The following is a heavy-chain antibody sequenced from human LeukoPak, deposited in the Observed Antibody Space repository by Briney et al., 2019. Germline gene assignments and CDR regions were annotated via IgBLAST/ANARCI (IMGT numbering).Heavy chain of an antibody. CDR3: ARQKWLVGYMDV. CDR2: IYYGGRT. V-gene: IGHV4-39*01. D-gene: IGHD6-19*01. CDR1: GVSISSTTDY. J-gene: IGHJ6*03. Sequence: PSETLSLTCTVSGVSISSTTDYWAWIRQPPGKGLEWIGSIYYGGRTFDNPSLKSRFTISIDTSKNQFFLKVTSVTAADTAVYYCARQKWLVGYMDVWDKGTTVTVSS.